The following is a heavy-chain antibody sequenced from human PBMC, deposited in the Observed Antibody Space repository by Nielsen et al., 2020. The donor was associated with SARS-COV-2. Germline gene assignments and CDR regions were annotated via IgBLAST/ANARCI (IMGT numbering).Heavy chain of an antibody. V-gene: IGHV6-1*01. CDR1: GDSVSSSSAA. D-gene: IGHD4-17*01. CDR3: ARARGAYGDYYYYYYTDG. CDR2: TYYRSKWYN. Sequence: SETLSLTCAISGDSVSSSSAAWNWIRQSPSRGLEWLGRTYYRSKWYNDYAVSVKSRITINPDTSKNQFSLHLNSVTPEDTAVYYCARARGAYGDYYYYYYTDGGGKGTTVTVSS. J-gene: IGHJ6*03.